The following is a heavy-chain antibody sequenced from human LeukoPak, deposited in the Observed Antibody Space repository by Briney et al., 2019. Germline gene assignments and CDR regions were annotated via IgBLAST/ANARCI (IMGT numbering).Heavy chain of an antibody. V-gene: IGHV3-66*03. D-gene: IGHD3/OR15-3a*01. CDR2: IRDSGEA. J-gene: IGHJ5*02. CDR3: ARDRAANQDWVEFDP. Sequence: MSWVRQAPGKGLEWVGLIRDSGEAFYADFARGRFAISRDESENTSYLQMNSLRVEDTAVYFCARDRAANQDWVEFDPWGQGTPVIVSS.